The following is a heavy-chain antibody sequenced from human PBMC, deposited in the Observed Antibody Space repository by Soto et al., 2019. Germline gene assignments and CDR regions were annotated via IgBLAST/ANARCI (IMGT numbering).Heavy chain of an antibody. CDR2: ISGSGGST. D-gene: IGHD2-2*01. CDR3: AKALVPAARYYYYYMDV. J-gene: IGHJ6*03. V-gene: IGHV3-23*01. CDR1: GFTFSSYA. Sequence: GGSLRLSCAASGFTFSSYAMSWVRQAPGKGLEWVSAISGSGGSTYYADSVKGRFTISRDNSKNTLYLQMNSLRAEDTAVYYCAKALVPAARYYYYYMDVWGKGTTVTVSS.